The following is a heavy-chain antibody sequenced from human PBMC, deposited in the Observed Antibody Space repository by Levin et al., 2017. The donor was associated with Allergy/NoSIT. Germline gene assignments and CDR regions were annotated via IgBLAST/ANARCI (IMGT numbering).Heavy chain of an antibody. CDR2: IIPIFGTA. J-gene: IGHJ6*02. D-gene: IGHD2-2*01. CDR3: ARTLSIVVVPAAIWDYYYYGMDV. Sequence: SVKVSCKASGGTFSSYAISWVRQAPGQGLEWMGGIIPIFGTANYAQKFQGRVTITADKSTSTAYMELSSLRSEDTAVYYCARTLSIVVVPAAIWDYYYYGMDVWGQGTTVTVSS. CDR1: GGTFSSYA. V-gene: IGHV1-69*06.